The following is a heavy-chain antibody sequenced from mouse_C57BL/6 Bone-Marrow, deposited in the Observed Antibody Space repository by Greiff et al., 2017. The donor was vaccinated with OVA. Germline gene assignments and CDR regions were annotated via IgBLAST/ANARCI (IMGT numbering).Heavy chain of an antibody. V-gene: IGHV3-6*01. CDR3: ARDNYYDYDWYFDV. CDR2: ISYDGSN. J-gene: IGHJ1*03. Sequence: ESGPGLVKPSQSLSLTCSVTGYSITSGYYWNWIRQFPGNKLEWMGYISYDGSNNYNPSLKNRISITRDTSKNQFFLKLNSVTTEDTATDYCARDNYYDYDWYFDVWGTGTTVTVSS. CDR1: GYSITSGYY. D-gene: IGHD2-4*01.